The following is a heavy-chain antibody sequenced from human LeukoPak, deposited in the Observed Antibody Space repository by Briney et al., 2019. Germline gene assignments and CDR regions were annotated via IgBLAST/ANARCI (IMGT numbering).Heavy chain of an antibody. CDR3: ARHPFATPFDH. CDR1: GDSVSGVY. V-gene: IGHV4-59*08. CDR2: VYYSGDT. J-gene: IGHJ4*02. Sequence: SETLSLTCSVSGDSVSGVYWSWIRQPPGKGLKWIGYVYYSGDTNYNPSLKRRVTMSLDTSKNQVSLRMSSVTAADTAVYYCARHPFATPFDHWGRGILLTVSS. D-gene: IGHD2-2*01.